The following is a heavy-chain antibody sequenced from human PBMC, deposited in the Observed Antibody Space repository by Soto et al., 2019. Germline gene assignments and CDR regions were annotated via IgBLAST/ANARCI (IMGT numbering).Heavy chain of an antibody. J-gene: IGHJ6*02. CDR2: INPSGGST. CDR1: GYTFTIYY. D-gene: IGHD6-19*01. V-gene: IGHV1-46*01. Sequence: ASVKVSCKASGYTFTIYYMHCVLQSPLQWLDWMGIINPSGGSTSYAQKFQGRVTMTRDTSTSTVYMELSSLRSEDTAVYYCARDSTRTSSSGWQKWYYYGMDVWGQGTTVTVSS. CDR3: ARDSTRTSSSGWQKWYYYGMDV.